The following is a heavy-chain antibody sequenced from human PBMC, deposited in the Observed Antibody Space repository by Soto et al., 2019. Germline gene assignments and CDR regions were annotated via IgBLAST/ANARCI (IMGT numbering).Heavy chain of an antibody. CDR2: IDPSDSYT. CDR3: ARKKKSATMEWFDP. D-gene: IGHD2-2*01. J-gene: IGHJ5*02. V-gene: IGHV5-10-1*01. CDR1: GYSFTDYW. Sequence: ESLKISCKGSGYSFTDYWISWVRQMPGKGLEWMGRIDPSDSYTNYSPSFQGHVTILVDESIKTAYVQWSSVKASDTAMYYCARKKKSATMEWFDPWGQGTLVTVSS.